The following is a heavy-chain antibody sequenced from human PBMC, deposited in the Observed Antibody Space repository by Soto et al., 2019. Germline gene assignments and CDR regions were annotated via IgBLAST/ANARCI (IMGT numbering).Heavy chain of an antibody. Sequence: QVQLVQSGAEVKKPGASVKVSCKASGYTFTRYHINWVRQATGQGLEWMGWINPNSGNTGYVQKFQGRVTMTRNTSISTAYMELSSLRYEDTAVYYCAKNIAARGVYHHGMDVWGQGTTVTVSS. V-gene: IGHV1-8*01. D-gene: IGHD6-6*01. CDR2: INPNSGNT. CDR3: AKNIAARGVYHHGMDV. J-gene: IGHJ6*02. CDR1: GYTFTRYH.